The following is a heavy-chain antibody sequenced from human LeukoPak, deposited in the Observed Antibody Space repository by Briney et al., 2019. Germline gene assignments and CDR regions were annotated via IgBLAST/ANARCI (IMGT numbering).Heavy chain of an antibody. J-gene: IGHJ4*02. V-gene: IGHV4-38-2*02. CDR2: IHHSGST. CDR3: ARAFSAPVTSDY. Sequence: SETLSLTCIVSGYSIGSGFYWGWIRQPPGKGLEWIVSIHHSGSTYYKSSLKNWLTISVDTSKNQFSLMVSSVTAADTAVYYCARAFSAPVTSDYWGQGALVTVSS. CDR1: GYSIGSGFY. D-gene: IGHD3-16*01.